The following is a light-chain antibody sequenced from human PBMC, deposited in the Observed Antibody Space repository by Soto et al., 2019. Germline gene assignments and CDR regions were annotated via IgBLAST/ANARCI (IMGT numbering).Light chain of an antibody. V-gene: IGLV2-8*01. J-gene: IGLJ1*01. CDR3: SSYAGRNTPDV. CDR2: EVT. Sequence: SVLTQPPSASGSPGQSVTISCTGTSGDIGGYDYVSWYQQHPGKAPKLMIYEVTKRPLGVPDRFSGPKSGNTASLTVSGLQAEDEADYYCSSYAGRNTPDVFGTSPKDTVL. CDR1: SGDIGGYDY.